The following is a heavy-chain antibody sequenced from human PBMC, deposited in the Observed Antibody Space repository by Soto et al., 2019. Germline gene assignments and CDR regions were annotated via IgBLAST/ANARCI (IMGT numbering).Heavy chain of an antibody. CDR2: IIPIFGTA. Sequence: SVKVSCKASGGTFSSYAISGVRQAPGQGLEWMGGIIPIFGTANYAQKFQGRVTITADESTSTAYMELSSLRSEDTAVYYCARDNDPYYYDSRRVYTWFDPWGQGSLVTVSS. D-gene: IGHD3-22*01. V-gene: IGHV1-69*13. J-gene: IGHJ5*02. CDR1: GGTFSSYA. CDR3: ARDNDPYYYDSRRVYTWFDP.